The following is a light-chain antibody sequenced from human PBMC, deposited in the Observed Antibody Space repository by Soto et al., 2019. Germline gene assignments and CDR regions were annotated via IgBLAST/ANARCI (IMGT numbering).Light chain of an antibody. J-gene: IGKJ3*01. CDR2: LGS. Sequence: IVMTQSPVSLPVTPGEPASISCKSSQSLLHSDGYKYLDWYVQKPGQSPQLLIYLGSHWASGVPDRISGRGSGTDFTLKISKVEADDVGVYYCVQTLHTPFTFGPGTKVDIE. CDR3: VQTLHTPFT. CDR1: QSLLHSDGYKY. V-gene: IGKV2-28*01.